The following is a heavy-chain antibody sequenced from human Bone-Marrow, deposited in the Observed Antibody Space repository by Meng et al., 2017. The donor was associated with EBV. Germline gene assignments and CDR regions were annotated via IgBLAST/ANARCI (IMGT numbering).Heavy chain of an antibody. Sequence: HITFKESRPTREKPTQTLTRTCNFSGFSLSASGVSVGWIRQPPGKGLEWLANIYWDDDQRYSPSLKSRLSITKDTSKNQVVLTMTNMDPVDTATYFCVHKKESTAFYFDYWGHGTLVTVSS. CDR1: GFSLSASGVS. J-gene: IGHJ4*01. V-gene: IGHV2-5*02. CDR3: VHKKESTAFYFDY. CDR2: IYWDDDQ.